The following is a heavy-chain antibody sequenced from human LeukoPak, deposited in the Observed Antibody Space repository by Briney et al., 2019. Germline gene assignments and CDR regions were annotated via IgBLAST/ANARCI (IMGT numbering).Heavy chain of an antibody. V-gene: IGHV4-39*07. CDR1: GGSISSSNYY. D-gene: IGHD3-10*01. Sequence: SETLSLTCIVSGGSISSSNYYWGWIRQPPGKGLEWIGSICHSGRTYYNPSLKSRVTISVATSKNQFSLKLSSVTAADTAVYYCARASRSHSDYWYFDLWGRGTLVTVSS. J-gene: IGHJ2*01. CDR2: ICHSGRT. CDR3: ARASRSHSDYWYFDL.